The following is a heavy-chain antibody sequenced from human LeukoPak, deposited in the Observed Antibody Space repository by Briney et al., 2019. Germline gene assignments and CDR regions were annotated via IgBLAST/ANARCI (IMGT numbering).Heavy chain of an antibody. J-gene: IGHJ3*02. CDR3: AKGEGPGMYYDFWSGYFSDAFDI. CDR1: GFTFSSYA. CDR2: ISGSGGST. D-gene: IGHD3-3*01. Sequence: GGSLRLSCAASGFTFSSYAMSWVRQAPGKGLEWVSAISGSGGSTYYADSVKGRFTISRDNSKNTLYLQMNSLRAEDTAVYYCAKGEGPGMYYDFWSGYFSDAFDIWGQGTMVTVSS. V-gene: IGHV3-23*01.